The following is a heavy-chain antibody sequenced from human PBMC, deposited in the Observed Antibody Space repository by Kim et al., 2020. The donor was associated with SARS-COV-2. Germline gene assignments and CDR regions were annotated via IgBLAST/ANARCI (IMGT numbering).Heavy chain of an antibody. CDR3: ANPKGSYCGGDCYSAEYFQH. Sequence: GGSLRLSCAASGFTFSSYAMSWVRQAPGKGLEWVSAISGSGGSTYYADSVKGRFTISRDNSKNTLYLQMNSLRAEDTAVYYCANPKGSYCGGDCYSAEYFQHWGQGTLVTVSS. V-gene: IGHV3-23*01. J-gene: IGHJ1*01. D-gene: IGHD2-21*02. CDR2: ISGSGGST. CDR1: GFTFSSYA.